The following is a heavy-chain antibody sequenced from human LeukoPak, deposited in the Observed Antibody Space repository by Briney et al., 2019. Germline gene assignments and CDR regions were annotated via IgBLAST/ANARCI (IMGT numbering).Heavy chain of an antibody. D-gene: IGHD2-2*01. Sequence: GGSLRLSCAVSGFTFSSYAMSWVRQAPGKGLEWVANIKQDGSEKYYVDSVKGRFTISRDNAKNSLYLQMNSLRAEDTAVYYCARGWGYCSSTSCYYYYYYMDVWGKGTTVTVSS. J-gene: IGHJ6*03. CDR1: GFTFSSYA. CDR2: IKQDGSEK. CDR3: ARGWGYCSSTSCYYYYYYMDV. V-gene: IGHV3-7*01.